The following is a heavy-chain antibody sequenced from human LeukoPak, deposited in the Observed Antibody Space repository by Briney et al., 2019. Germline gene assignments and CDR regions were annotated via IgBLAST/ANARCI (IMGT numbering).Heavy chain of an antibody. CDR2: IKHDGSEK. D-gene: IGHD3-3*01. CDR3: ATDRGWRTSGYYLYYFEY. J-gene: IGHJ4*02. Sequence: GGSLRLSCAASGFIFTNYSMSWVRQAPGKGLEWVASIKHDGSEKYYVDSVRGRFTISRDNTMNSLYLQMSSLRAEDTAVYYCATDRGWRTSGYYLYYFEYWGQGTLVTFSS. V-gene: IGHV3-7*01. CDR1: GFIFTNYS.